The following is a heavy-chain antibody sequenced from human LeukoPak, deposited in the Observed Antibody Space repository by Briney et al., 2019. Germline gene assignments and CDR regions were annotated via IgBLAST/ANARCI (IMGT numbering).Heavy chain of an antibody. Sequence: KPSETLSLTCTVSGGSISSYYWSWIRQPPGKGLEWIGYIYYSGSTNYNPSLKSRVTISVDTSKNQFSLKLSSVTAADTAVYYCARVQSGYDAFDIWGQGTMVTVSS. CDR3: ARVQSGYDAFDI. V-gene: IGHV4-59*01. J-gene: IGHJ3*02. CDR1: GGSISSYY. CDR2: IYYSGST. D-gene: IGHD3-22*01.